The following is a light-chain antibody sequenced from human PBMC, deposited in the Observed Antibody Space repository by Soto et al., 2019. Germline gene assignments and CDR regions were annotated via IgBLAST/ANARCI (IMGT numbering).Light chain of an antibody. J-gene: IGLJ1*01. CDR2: DTT. CDR3: LVIFSGVGEV. V-gene: IGLV7-46*01. CDR1: TGAVTSGHW. Sequence: QAVVTQEPSLTVSPGGTVTLTCGSSTGAVTSGHWPHWFQQKPGQAPRTLIYDTTNQHSWTPARFSGSLLGGKAALTLSGEQHEDEADYYRLVIFSGVGEVFGTGTKLTVL.